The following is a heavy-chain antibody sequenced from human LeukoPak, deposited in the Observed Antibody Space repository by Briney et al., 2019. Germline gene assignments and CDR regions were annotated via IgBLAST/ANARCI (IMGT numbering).Heavy chain of an antibody. CDR1: GGSFSGYY. V-gene: IGHV4-34*01. Sequence: SETLSLTCAVYGGSFSGYYWSWIRQPPGKGLEWIGEINHSGSTNYNPSLKSRVTISVDTSKNQFSLKLSSVTAADTAVYYCARDLDGMDVWGQGTTVTVSS. CDR2: INHSGST. CDR3: ARDLDGMDV. J-gene: IGHJ6*02.